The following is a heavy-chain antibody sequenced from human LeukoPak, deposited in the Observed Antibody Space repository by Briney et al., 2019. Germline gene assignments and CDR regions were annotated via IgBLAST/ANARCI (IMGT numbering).Heavy chain of an antibody. Sequence: GGSLTLTCTLSGVSVTDTLIDWVRQAPGKGPEWVALIYIDARTVYADSVKGRFTISRDNSKNTVYLQMNSLRSEDSALYYCVRDRAGTQSWVEFDLWGQGTLVTVSS. D-gene: IGHD3-10*01. V-gene: IGHV3-66*02. J-gene: IGHJ5*02. CDR2: IYIDART. CDR3: VRDRAGTQSWVEFDL. CDR1: GVSVTDTL.